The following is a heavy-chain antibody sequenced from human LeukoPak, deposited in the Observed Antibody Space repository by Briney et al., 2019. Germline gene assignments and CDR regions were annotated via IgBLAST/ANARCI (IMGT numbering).Heavy chain of an antibody. CDR3: ARGGCSSTSCYLFWFDP. V-gene: IGHV4-59*10. Sequence: SETLSLTCAVYGGSFSGYYWSWIRQPAGKGLEWIGRIHTSGSTNYNPSLKSRVTMSVDTSKNQFSLKLSSVTAADTAVYYCARGGCSSTSCYLFWFDPWGQGTLVTVSS. CDR2: IHTSGST. J-gene: IGHJ5*02. CDR1: GGSFSGYY. D-gene: IGHD2-2*01.